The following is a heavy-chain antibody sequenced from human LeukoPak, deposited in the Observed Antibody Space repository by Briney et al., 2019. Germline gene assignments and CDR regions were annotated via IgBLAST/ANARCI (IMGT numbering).Heavy chain of an antibody. CDR2: IKQDGGQK. CDR1: GFTFRNYW. D-gene: IGHD3-10*01. J-gene: IGHJ4*02. V-gene: IGHV3-7*04. Sequence: GGSLRLSCAVSGFTFRNYWTNWVRQAPGKGLEWLANIKQDGGQKYYVDSVKGRFTISRDNAKNSPYLQMNTLRAEDTAVYYCARDCSASGGLDYWGQGTLVTVSS. CDR3: ARDCSASGGLDY.